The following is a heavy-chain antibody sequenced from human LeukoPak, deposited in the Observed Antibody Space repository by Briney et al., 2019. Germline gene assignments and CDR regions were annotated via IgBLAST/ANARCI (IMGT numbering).Heavy chain of an antibody. Sequence: KPGGSLRLSCAASGFTFSRYGMNWVRQAPGKGLEWVAAICYDGSNIYYVDSVKGRFSISRDNAKNSLYLQMNSLRAEDTAVYYCARESSSGWFYWGQGTLVTVSS. CDR3: ARESSSGWFY. V-gene: IGHV3-21*01. D-gene: IGHD6-19*01. CDR1: GFTFSRYG. J-gene: IGHJ4*02. CDR2: ICYDGSNI.